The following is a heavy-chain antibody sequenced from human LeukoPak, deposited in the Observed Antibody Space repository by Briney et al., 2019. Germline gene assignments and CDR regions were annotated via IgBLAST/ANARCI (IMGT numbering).Heavy chain of an antibody. J-gene: IGHJ3*02. CDR3: ARGWNTTPRSGFDI. CDR1: EFTISRYW. CDR2: INNDGSIT. Sequence: PGGSLRLSCAASEFTISRYWMHWVRQAPGKGLVWVSNINNDGSITTYADSVKGRFTIFRDNVKNTLFLQMNSLGAEDTALYYCARGWNTTPRSGFDIWGLGTMVTVSS. V-gene: IGHV3-74*01. D-gene: IGHD1/OR15-1a*01.